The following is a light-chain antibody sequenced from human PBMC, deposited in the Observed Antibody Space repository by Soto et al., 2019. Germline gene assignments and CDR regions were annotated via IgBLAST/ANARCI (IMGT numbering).Light chain of an antibody. Sequence: EIVLTQSPATLSLSPGERATLSCGAGQSVSTYLAWYRQTPGQAPRLLIYDASSRATGIPARSSGSGSGTDFTLTITSLEPEDFAFYYCQQRSAWPRTFGQGTKV. CDR2: DAS. CDR3: QQRSAWPRT. V-gene: IGKV3-11*01. CDR1: QSVSTY. J-gene: IGKJ1*01.